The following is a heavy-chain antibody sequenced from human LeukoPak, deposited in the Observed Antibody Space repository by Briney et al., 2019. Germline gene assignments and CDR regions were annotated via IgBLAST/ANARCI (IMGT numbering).Heavy chain of an antibody. CDR2: INPSGGST. D-gene: IGHD5-12*01. J-gene: IGHJ5*02. V-gene: IGHV1-46*01. Sequence: ASVKVSCKASGYTFTSYYMHWVRQAPGQGLEWMGIINPSGGSTSYAQKFQGRVTMTRDTSTSTVYMELSSLRSEDTAVYYCARVSVPSGYAEDWFAPWGQETLVTVPS. CDR3: ARVSVPSGYAEDWFAP. CDR1: GYTFTSYY.